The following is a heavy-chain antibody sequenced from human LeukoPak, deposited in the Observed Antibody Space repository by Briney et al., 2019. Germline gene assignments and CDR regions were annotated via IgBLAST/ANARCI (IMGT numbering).Heavy chain of an antibody. CDR2: IYPVDSDT. J-gene: IGHJ4*02. V-gene: IGHV5-51*01. Sequence: GESLKISCKGSGYSFTSYWIGWVRQMLGKGLEWMGIIYPVDSDTRYSPSFQGQVTISADKSISAAYLQWSSLKASDTAMYYCARHGGIAAAVPDYWGQGTLVTVSS. D-gene: IGHD6-13*01. CDR3: ARHGGIAAAVPDY. CDR1: GYSFTSYW.